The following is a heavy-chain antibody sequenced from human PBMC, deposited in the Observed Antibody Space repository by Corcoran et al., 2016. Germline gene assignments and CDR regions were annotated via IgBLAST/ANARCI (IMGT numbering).Heavy chain of an antibody. D-gene: IGHD4-17*01. CDR2: IYSGGST. CDR3: ARDQLRLGKMTTVTDDAFDI. J-gene: IGHJ3*02. V-gene: IGHV3-53*01. Sequence: EVQLVESGGGLIQPGGSLGLSCAASGFTVSSNYMSWVRQAPGKGLEWVSVIYSGGSTYYADSVKGRFTISRDNSKNTLYLQMNSLRAEDTGVYYCARDQLRLGKMTTVTDDAFDIWGQGTMVTVSS. CDR1: GFTVSSNY.